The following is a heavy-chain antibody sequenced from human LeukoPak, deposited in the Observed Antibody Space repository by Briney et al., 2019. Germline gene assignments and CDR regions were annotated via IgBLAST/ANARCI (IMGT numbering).Heavy chain of an antibody. J-gene: IGHJ4*02. Sequence: PSETLSLTCTVSGGSISSYYWSWIQQPPGKGLEWIGYIYYSGSTNYNPSLKSRVTISVDTSKNQFSLKLSSVTAADTAVYYCARVDGYQLLQWGQGTLVTVSS. V-gene: IGHV4-59*01. CDR1: GGSISSYY. CDR2: IYYSGST. CDR3: ARVDGYQLLQ. D-gene: IGHD2-2*01.